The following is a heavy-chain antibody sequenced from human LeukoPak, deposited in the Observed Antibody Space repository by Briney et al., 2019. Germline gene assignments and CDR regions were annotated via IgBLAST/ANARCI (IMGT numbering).Heavy chain of an antibody. V-gene: IGHV4-4*07. CDR3: ARVALYHPSDAFDI. Sequence: PSETLSLTCTVSGGSISSYYWSWIRQPAGKGLEWIGRIYTSGSTNYNPSLTSRVTMSVDTSKNQFSLKLSSVTAADTAVYYCARVALYHPSDAFDIWGQGTMVTVSS. CDR1: GGSISSYY. J-gene: IGHJ3*02. D-gene: IGHD2-8*01. CDR2: IYTSGST.